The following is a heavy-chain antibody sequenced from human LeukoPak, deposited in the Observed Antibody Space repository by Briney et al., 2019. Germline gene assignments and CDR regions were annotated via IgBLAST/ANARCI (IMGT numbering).Heavy chain of an antibody. CDR1: GGSISSY. CDR2: IYYSGST. Sequence: ASETLSLTCTVSGGSISSYWSWIRQPPGKGLEWIGYIYYSGSTNYNPSLKSRVTISVDTSKNQFSLKLSSVTAADTAAYYCARDGLWGSYLDYWGQGTLVTVSS. V-gene: IGHV4-59*01. D-gene: IGHD3-16*01. CDR3: ARDGLWGSYLDY. J-gene: IGHJ4*02.